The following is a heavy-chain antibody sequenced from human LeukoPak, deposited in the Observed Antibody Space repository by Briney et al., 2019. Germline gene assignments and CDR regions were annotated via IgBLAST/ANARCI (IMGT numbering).Heavy chain of an antibody. V-gene: IGHV4-34*01. J-gene: IGHJ6*03. D-gene: IGHD3-3*01. CDR2: INHSGST. Sequence: SETLSLTCAVYGGSFSGYYWSWIRQPPGKGLEWIGEINHSGSTNYNPSLKSRVTISVDTSKNQFSLKLSSVTAADTAVYYCARGTVSGPDYYYYYMDVWGKGTTVTVSS. CDR1: GGSFSGYY. CDR3: ARGTVSGPDYYYYYMDV.